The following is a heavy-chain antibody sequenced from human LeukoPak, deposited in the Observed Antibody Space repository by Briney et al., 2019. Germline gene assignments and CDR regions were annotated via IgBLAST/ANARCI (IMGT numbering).Heavy chain of an antibody. J-gene: IGHJ6*02. CDR3: ASARDYYYYGLDV. Sequence: SETLSLTCGVNGGSFNTYYWSWIRQPPGKGLEWIGEINSIGGTYYNPSLKSRATISVDTSKNQFSLTLSSVTAADTAVYYCASARDYYYYGLDVWGQGTTVTVSS. CDR1: GGSFNTYY. CDR2: INSIGGT. V-gene: IGHV4-34*01.